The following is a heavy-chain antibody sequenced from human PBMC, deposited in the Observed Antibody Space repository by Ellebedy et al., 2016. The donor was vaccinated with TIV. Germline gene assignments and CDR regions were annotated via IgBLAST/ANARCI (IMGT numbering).Heavy chain of an antibody. D-gene: IGHD2/OR15-2a*01. J-gene: IGHJ4*02. V-gene: IGHV3-74*01. CDR3: ARVFENIYFDY. CDR1: GFAFSTYW. CDR2: INSDGSSA. Sequence: GGSLRLSXAASGFAFSTYWMHWVRQGPGRGLVWVSRINSDGSSASYADSVKGRFTISRDNAKNSLYLQMNSLRAEDTAVYYCARVFENIYFDYWGQGTLVTVSS.